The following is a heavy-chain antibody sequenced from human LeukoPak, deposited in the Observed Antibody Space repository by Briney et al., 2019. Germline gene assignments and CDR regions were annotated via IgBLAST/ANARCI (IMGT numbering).Heavy chain of an antibody. CDR2: ISGGGTTT. D-gene: IGHD3-16*01. CDR1: GFTFSSYD. Sequence: PGGSLRLSCAASGFTFSSYDMTWVRQVPGKGLEWVSAISGGGTTTYYADSVKGRFSISRDNSKNTLYLQMNSLRAEDTAVYYCAKAGDSSQGYFDYWGQGTLVTVSS. V-gene: IGHV3-23*01. J-gene: IGHJ4*02. CDR3: AKAGDSSQGYFDY.